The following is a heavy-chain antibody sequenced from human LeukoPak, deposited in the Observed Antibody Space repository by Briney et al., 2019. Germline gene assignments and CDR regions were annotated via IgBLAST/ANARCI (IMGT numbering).Heavy chain of an antibody. Sequence: SETLSLTCAVTGGSFSDYYWSWIRQSPGKGLEWIAEINHSGSSKYNPSLKSRVAISVDTSKNQFSLNLGSVTAADTAVYYCVRGVRSWGRKVLDHWGQGTLVTVSS. CDR2: INHSGSS. D-gene: IGHD3-16*01. V-gene: IGHV4-34*01. CDR3: VRGVRSWGRKVLDH. J-gene: IGHJ4*02. CDR1: GGSFSDYY.